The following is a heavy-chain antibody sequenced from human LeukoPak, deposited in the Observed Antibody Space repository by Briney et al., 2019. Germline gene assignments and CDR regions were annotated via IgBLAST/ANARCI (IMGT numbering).Heavy chain of an antibody. V-gene: IGHV3-23*01. CDR2: ISGSGGST. J-gene: IGHJ4*02. CDR1: GFTFSSYA. Sequence: GGSLRLSCAASGFTFSSYAMSWVRQAPGKGLEWVSAISGSGGSTYYADSVKGRFTISRDNSKNTLYLQMNSLRAEDTALYYCAKDIYGSSWYYFDYWGQGTLVTVSP. D-gene: IGHD6-13*01. CDR3: AKDIYGSSWYYFDY.